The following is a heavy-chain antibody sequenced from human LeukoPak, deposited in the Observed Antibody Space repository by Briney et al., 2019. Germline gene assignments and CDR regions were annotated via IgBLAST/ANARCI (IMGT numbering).Heavy chain of an antibody. V-gene: IGHV4-59*01. D-gene: IGHD3-10*01. J-gene: IGHJ6*03. CDR1: GGSFIGFH. CDR2: FFYSGST. Sequence: SETLSLTCAVYGGSFIGFHWSWIRQPPGKGLEWIGYFFYSGSTNYNPSLRSRVTISEDTSKKQFSLKLSSVTAADTAVYYCATGYGSGTLRDRYYYMDVWGKGTTVTVSS. CDR3: ATGYGSGTLRDRYYYMDV.